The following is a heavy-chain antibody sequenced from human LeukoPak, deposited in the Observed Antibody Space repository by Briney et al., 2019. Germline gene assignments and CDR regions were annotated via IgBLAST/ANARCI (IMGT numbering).Heavy chain of an antibody. V-gene: IGHV3-30*04. D-gene: IGHD3-3*01. CDR3: ARATYYDYWSGYYGAFDY. CDR2: ISYDGSNK. J-gene: IGHJ4*02. CDR1: GFTFSDYA. Sequence: GGSLRLSCAASGFTFSDYAMHWVRQAPGKGLEWVALISYDGSNKYYADSVKGLFTISRDNFKNTLYLQINSVRAEDTAVYYCARATYYDYWSGYYGAFDYWGQGTLVTVSS.